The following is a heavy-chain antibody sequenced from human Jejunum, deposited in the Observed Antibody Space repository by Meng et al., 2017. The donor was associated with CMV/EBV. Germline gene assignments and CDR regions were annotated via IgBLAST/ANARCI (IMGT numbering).Heavy chain of an antibody. Sequence: GAASGLTFSIDWMTWVGRARGKGLEWVANINQDGSEKNYVDSVKGRFTVSRDNARNSLYLQMNSLRAEDTSLYYCASSYYEAGDYWGQGTLGTVSS. J-gene: IGHJ4*02. CDR2: INQDGSEK. V-gene: IGHV3-7*01. CDR3: ASSYYEAGDY. D-gene: IGHD3-22*01. CDR1: GLTFSIDW.